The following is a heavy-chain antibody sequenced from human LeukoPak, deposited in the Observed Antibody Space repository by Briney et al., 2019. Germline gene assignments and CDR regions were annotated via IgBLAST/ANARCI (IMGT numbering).Heavy chain of an antibody. J-gene: IGHJ6*02. CDR3: AADKGSSSWFDYYYYGMDV. CDR1: GFTFTSSA. D-gene: IGHD6-13*01. Sequence: GASVKVSCKASGFTFTSSAVQWVRQARGQRLEWIGWIVVGSGNTNYAQKFQERVTITRDMSTSTAYMELSSLRSEDTAVYYCAADKGSSSWFDYYYYGMDVWGQGTTVTVSS. V-gene: IGHV1-58*01. CDR2: IVVGSGNT.